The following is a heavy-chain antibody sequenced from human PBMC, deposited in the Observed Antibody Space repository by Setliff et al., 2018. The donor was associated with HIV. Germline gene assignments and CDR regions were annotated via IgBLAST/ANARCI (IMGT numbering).Heavy chain of an antibody. CDR2: IHHSGST. CDR1: GGSIRSNDW. CDR3: ARGSAPIWSGFPHYFDY. Sequence: PSETLSLTCTVSGGSIRSNDWWSWVRQPPGKGLELIGEIHHSGSTNYNPSLKSRVTISVDKSKNQFSLKLNSMTAADTAVYYCARGSAPIWSGFPHYFDYWGQGSLVTVSS. V-gene: IGHV4-4*02. J-gene: IGHJ4*02. D-gene: IGHD3-3*01.